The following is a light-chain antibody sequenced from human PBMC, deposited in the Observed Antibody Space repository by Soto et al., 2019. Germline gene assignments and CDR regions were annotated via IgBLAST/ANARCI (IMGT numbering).Light chain of an antibody. Sequence: QSVLPQPPSVSAAPGQKVTISCSGSSSNIGNNYVSWYQQLPGTAPKLLIYENNKRPSGIPDRFSGSKSGTSATLGITGLQTGDEADYYCGTWDSSLRGVFGTGTKVTVL. CDR1: SSNIGNNY. CDR3: GTWDSSLRGV. J-gene: IGLJ1*01. CDR2: ENN. V-gene: IGLV1-51*02.